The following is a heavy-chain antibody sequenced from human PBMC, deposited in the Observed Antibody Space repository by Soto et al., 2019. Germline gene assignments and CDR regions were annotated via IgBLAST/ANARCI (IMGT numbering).Heavy chain of an antibody. CDR3: AKASIDIVVVPAAPGGWFDP. CDR1: GCTFSSYA. CDR2: ISGSGGST. J-gene: IGHJ5*02. D-gene: IGHD2-2*01. Sequence: PGGSLRLSCAASGCTFSSYAMSWVRQAPGKGLEWVSAISGSGGSTYYADSVKGRFTISRDNSKNTLYLQMNSLRAEDTAVYYCAKASIDIVVVPAAPGGWFDPWGQGTLVTVSS. V-gene: IGHV3-23*01.